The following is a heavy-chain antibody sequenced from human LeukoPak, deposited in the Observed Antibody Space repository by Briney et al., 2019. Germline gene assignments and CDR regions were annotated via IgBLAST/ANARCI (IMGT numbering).Heavy chain of an antibody. CDR3: ARGALYSSGWYVGPPNWFDP. CDR2: MNPNSGNT. CDR1: GYTFTSYD. V-gene: IGHV1-8*01. J-gene: IGHJ5*02. Sequence: ASVTVSCKASGYTFTSYDINWVRQATGQGLEWMGWMNPNSGNTGYAQKFQGRVTMTRNTSISTAYMELSSLRSEDTAVYYCARGALYSSGWYVGPPNWFDPWGQGTLVTVSS. D-gene: IGHD6-19*01.